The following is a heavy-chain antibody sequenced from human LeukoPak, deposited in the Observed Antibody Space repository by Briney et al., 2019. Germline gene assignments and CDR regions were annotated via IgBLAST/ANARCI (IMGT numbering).Heavy chain of an antibody. CDR2: MNPNSGNT. J-gene: IGHJ4*02. CDR3: ARGGYGSGSSTFDY. Sequence: XVXQATGQXLEWMGWMNPNSGNTGYAQKFQGRVTMTRNTSISTAYMELSSLRSEDTAVYYCARGGYGSGSSTFDYWGQGTLVTVSS. D-gene: IGHD3-10*01. V-gene: IGHV1-8*01.